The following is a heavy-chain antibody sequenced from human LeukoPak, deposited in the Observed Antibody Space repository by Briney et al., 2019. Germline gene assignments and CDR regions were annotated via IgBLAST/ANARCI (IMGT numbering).Heavy chain of an antibody. CDR3: AKDHPKETAYDY. D-gene: IGHD5-24*01. J-gene: IGHJ4*02. CDR1: GFTFSSYG. Sequence: GGSLRLSCAASGFTFSSYGMHWVRQAPGKGLEWVAVISYDGSNKYYADSVKGRFTISRDNSKNTLHLQMNSLRAEDTAVYYCAKDHPKETAYDYWGQGTLVTVSS. V-gene: IGHV3-30*18. CDR2: ISYDGSNK.